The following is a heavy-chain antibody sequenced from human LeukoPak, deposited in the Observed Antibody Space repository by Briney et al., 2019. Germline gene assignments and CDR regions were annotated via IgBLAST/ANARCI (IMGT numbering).Heavy chain of an antibody. D-gene: IGHD3-9*01. Sequence: SETLSLTCTVSGGSISSSSYYWGWIRQPPGKGLEWIGSMYYSGSTYYNPSLKSRVTISVDTSKNQFSLKLSSVTAADTAVYYCATLTGYSSESWFDPWGQGILVTVSS. CDR3: ATLTGYSSESWFDP. J-gene: IGHJ5*02. CDR2: MYYSGST. CDR1: GGSISSSSYY. V-gene: IGHV4-39*07.